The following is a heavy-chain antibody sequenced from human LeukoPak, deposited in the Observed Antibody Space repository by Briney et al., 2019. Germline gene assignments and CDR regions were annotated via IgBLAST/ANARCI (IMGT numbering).Heavy chain of an antibody. CDR3: ARPAVAGTHHFDY. CDR2: IITIFGTA. V-gene: IGHV1-69*05. J-gene: IGHJ4*02. D-gene: IGHD6-19*01. Sequence: SVKVSCKASGGTFSSYAISWVRQAPGQGLEWMGGIITIFGTANYAQKFQGRVTITTDESTSTAYMELSSLRSEDTAVYYCARPAVAGTHHFDYWGQGTLVTVSS. CDR1: GGTFSSYA.